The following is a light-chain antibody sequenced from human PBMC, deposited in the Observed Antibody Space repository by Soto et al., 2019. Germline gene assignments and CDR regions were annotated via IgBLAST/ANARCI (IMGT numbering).Light chain of an antibody. V-gene: IGLV3-21*02. CDR3: QVWDISSDQYL. J-gene: IGLJ1*01. CDR1: NIRSKS. CDR2: DDS. Sequence: SYELTQPPSVSVAPGQTARITCGGNNIRSKSVHWYQQRPGQAPVLVLYDDSNRPSGIPERFSGSNSGSTATLTISSVEAGDEADYFCQVWDISSDQYLFGTGTKVTVL.